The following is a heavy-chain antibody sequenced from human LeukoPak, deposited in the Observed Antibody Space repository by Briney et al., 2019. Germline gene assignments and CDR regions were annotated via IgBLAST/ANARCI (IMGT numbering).Heavy chain of an antibody. Sequence: TGGSLRLSCATSGFIFNNYAMSWVRQAPGTRLEWVSTITGNGAAAYYAYSVKGRFTISRDNAKYTLYLQMKSLRAEETAVYYCAAHHGELGYFDYWGQGTLVTVSS. CDR1: GFIFNNYA. D-gene: IGHD1-26*01. J-gene: IGHJ4*02. CDR3: AAHHGELGYFDY. V-gene: IGHV3-23*01. CDR2: ITGNGAAA.